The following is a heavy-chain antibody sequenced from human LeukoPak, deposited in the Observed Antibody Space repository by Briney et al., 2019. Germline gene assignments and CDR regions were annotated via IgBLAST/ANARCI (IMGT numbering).Heavy chain of an antibody. J-gene: IGHJ6*02. CDR2: IYHSGST. CDR1: GYSISSGYY. CDR3: ARVIAAAGAADYGMDV. V-gene: IGHV4-38-2*02. Sequence: SETLSLTCTVSGYSISSGYYWGWIRQPPGKGLEWIGSIYHSGSTYYNPSLKSRVTISVDTSKNQFSLQLNSVTPEDTAVYYCARVIAAAGAADYGMDVWGQGTTVTVSS. D-gene: IGHD6-13*01.